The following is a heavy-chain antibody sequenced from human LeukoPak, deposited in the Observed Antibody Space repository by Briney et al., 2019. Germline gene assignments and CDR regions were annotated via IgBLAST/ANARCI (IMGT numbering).Heavy chain of an antibody. Sequence: GGSLRLSCAASGFSFNDYAMHWVRQVPGKGLEWVSGISWNSGSMGYADSVKGRFTISRDNAKNSLYLQMNSLRGEDTALYYCAAVKRRSALDYWGQGTLVTVSS. V-gene: IGHV3-9*01. CDR3: AAVKRRSALDY. J-gene: IGHJ4*02. CDR2: ISWNSGSM. CDR1: GFSFNDYA. D-gene: IGHD4-11*01.